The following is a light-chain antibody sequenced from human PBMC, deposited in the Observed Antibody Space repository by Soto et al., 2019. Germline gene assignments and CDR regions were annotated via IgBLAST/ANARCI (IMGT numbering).Light chain of an antibody. CDR1: SSNIGAGYD. CDR2: ANS. Sequence: QAVVTQPPSVSGAPWQRVTISCTGSSSNIGAGYDVHWYQQLPGTAPKLLIYANSNRPSGVPDRFSGSKSGTSASLAITGLQAEDEADYYCQSYDTSLSVVFGGGTKLTVL. V-gene: IGLV1-40*01. CDR3: QSYDTSLSVV. J-gene: IGLJ2*01.